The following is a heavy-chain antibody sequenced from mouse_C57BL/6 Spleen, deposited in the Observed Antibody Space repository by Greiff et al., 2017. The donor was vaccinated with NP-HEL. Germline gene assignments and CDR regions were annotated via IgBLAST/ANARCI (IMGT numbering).Heavy chain of an antibody. V-gene: IGHV1-55*01. CDR1: GYTFTSYW. J-gene: IGHJ4*01. D-gene: IGHD1-1*01. CDR2: IYPGSGST. Sequence: QVQLQQPGAELVKPGASVKMSCKASGYTFTSYWITWVKQRPGQGLEWIGDIYPGSGSTNYNEKFKSKATLTVVTSSSTAYMQLSSLTSEDSAVYYRARNYYGSSYAIDYWGQGTSVTVSS. CDR3: ARNYYGSSYAIDY.